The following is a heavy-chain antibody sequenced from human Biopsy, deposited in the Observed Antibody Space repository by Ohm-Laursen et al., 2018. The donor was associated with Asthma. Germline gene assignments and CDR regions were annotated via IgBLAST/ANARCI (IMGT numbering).Heavy chain of an antibody. CDR1: GGPIDSGAYY. CDR2: IYYSGST. D-gene: IGHD3-22*01. CDR3: ARAQDYYDSRGYYRSFDY. V-gene: IGHV4-31*03. J-gene: IGHJ4*02. Sequence: SDTLSLTCTVSGGPIDSGAYYWSWIRQLPGKGLEWIGYIYYSGSTYYNPSLKSRVTISVDTSQNQFSLNLNSVTAADTAVYYCARAQDYYDSRGYYRSFDYWGQGTLVTVSS.